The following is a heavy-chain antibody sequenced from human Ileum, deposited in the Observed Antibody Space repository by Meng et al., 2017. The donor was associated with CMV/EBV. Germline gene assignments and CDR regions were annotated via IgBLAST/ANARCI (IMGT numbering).Heavy chain of an antibody. Sequence: GESLKISCAASGILLSSYGIHWVRQAPGEGLEWVAFIRYDASTKYYADFVKGRFTISRDNPKNMVYLQMNSLRVEGAAVYYCVRDGFAYWVQGTLVTVSS. CDR2: IRYDASTK. CDR1: GILLSSYG. D-gene: IGHD5-12*01. CDR3: VRDGFAY. J-gene: IGHJ4*02. V-gene: IGHV3-30*02.